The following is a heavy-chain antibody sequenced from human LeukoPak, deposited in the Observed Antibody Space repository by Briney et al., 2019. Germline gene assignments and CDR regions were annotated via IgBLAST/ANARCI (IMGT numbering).Heavy chain of an antibody. J-gene: IGHJ4*02. Sequence: ASVKVSCKASGYTFTGYYMHWVRQAPGQGLEWMGWINPNSGGTNYAQKFQGRVTMTRDTSISTAYMELSRLRSDDTAVYYCARELGFGRRDGYNWFDFWGQGTLVTVSS. CDR2: INPNSGGT. CDR3: ARELGFGRRDGYNWFDF. D-gene: IGHD5-24*01. V-gene: IGHV1-2*02. CDR1: GYTFTGYY.